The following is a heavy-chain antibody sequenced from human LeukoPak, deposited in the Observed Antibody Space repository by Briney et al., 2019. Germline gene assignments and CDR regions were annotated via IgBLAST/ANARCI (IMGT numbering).Heavy chain of an antibody. CDR2: INPKTGGT. CDR3: ARGGRLTIFVRGIITEGSPPKN. CDR1: GYTFTDSY. Sequence: GASVKVSCKASGYTFTDSYMHWVRQAPGQGLEWMGWINPKTGGTNYAQRFQGRVTMTRDTSIRTAYMELNSLRSDDTAVYYCARGGRLTIFVRGIITEGSPPKNWGQGTLVTVSS. J-gene: IGHJ4*02. V-gene: IGHV1-2*02. D-gene: IGHD3-10*01.